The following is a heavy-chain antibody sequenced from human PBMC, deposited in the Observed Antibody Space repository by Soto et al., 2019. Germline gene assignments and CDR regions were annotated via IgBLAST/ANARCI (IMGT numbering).Heavy chain of an antibody. CDR1: GGSISSSSYY. J-gene: IGHJ4*02. Sequence: PSETLSLTCTVSGGSISSSSYYWGWIRQPPGKGLEWIGSIYYSGSTYYNPSLKSRVTISVDTSKNQFSLKLSSVTAADTAVYYCARLVDTARVTGWGQGTLVTVSS. D-gene: IGHD5-18*01. CDR2: IYYSGST. V-gene: IGHV4-39*01. CDR3: ARLVDTARVTG.